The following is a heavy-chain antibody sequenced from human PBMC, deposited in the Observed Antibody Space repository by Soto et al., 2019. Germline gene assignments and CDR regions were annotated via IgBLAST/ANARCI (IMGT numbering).Heavy chain of an antibody. CDR1: GGALSSDDYY. Sequence: HVQLQESGPGLVKPSQTLSITCTVSGGALSSDDYYWSWIRQPPGNGLEWIGYISYSGNTYYNPSLQSRVAISLTTSKNQLSLKLIAVTAADTAVYYCARASTVTTAATLDSWGQGALVTVSS. J-gene: IGHJ5*01. CDR3: ARASTVTTAATLDS. CDR2: ISYSGNT. D-gene: IGHD4-17*01. V-gene: IGHV4-30-4*01.